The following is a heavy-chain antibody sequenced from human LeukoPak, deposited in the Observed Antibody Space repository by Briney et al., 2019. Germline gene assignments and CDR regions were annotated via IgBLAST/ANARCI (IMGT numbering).Heavy chain of an antibody. V-gene: IGHV3-9*01. Sequence: PGRSLRLSCAASGFTFDDYAMHWVRQAPGKGLGWVSGISWNSGTIGYADSVKGRFTISRDNAKNSLYLQMNSLRAEDTALYYCASQPAYSSGWYDYWGQGTLVTVSS. J-gene: IGHJ4*02. D-gene: IGHD6-19*01. CDR3: ASQPAYSSGWYDY. CDR2: ISWNSGTI. CDR1: GFTFDDYA.